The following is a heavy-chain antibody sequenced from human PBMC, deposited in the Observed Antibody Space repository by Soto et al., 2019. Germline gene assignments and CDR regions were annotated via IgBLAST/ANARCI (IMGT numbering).Heavy chain of an antibody. CDR1: GDSMNNGDYF. J-gene: IGHJ4*02. CDR3: ARDRAHFYESSGRLDL. Sequence: SETLSLTCSVSGDSMNNGDYFWTWIRQTPGKGLQWIGYISYSGSTFYNPSLKTLLAMSVDTSKNQFSVRLRSVTAADTAVYYCARDRAHFYESSGRLDLWGQGMLVNGSS. V-gene: IGHV4-30-4*01. D-gene: IGHD3-22*01. CDR2: ISYSGST.